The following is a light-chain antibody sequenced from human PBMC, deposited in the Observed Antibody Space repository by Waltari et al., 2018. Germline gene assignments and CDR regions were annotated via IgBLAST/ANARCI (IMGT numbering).Light chain of an antibody. CDR3: SSFTSRRTLV. CDR2: DVN. V-gene: IGLV2-14*01. CDR1: SSDVDAYNY. Sequence: QSALTQPASVSGSPGQSITISCTGTSSDVDAYNYVSWYQQHPGKVPKFMRYDVNKRSSGVSKRFSGSKSGNTASLTISGLQSEDEADYYCSSFTSRRTLVFGGGTKLTVL. J-gene: IGLJ2*01.